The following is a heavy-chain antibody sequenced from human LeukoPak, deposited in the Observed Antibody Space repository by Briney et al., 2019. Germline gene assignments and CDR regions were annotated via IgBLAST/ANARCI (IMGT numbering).Heavy chain of an antibody. Sequence: PSETLSLTCTVSGGSISSGGYYWSWIRQHPGKGLEWIGYIYYSGSTYYNPSLKSRVTISVDTSKNQFSLKLSSVTAADTAVYYCARAFRAYYDILTGPNWFDPWGQGTLVTVSS. CDR2: IYYSGST. J-gene: IGHJ5*02. CDR1: GGSISSGGYY. V-gene: IGHV4-31*03. CDR3: ARAFRAYYDILTGPNWFDP. D-gene: IGHD3-9*01.